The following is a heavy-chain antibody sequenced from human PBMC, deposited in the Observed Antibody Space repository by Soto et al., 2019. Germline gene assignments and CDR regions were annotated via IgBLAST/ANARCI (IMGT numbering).Heavy chain of an antibody. CDR2: ISWNSGSI. Sequence: EVQLVESGGGLVQPGRSLRLSCAASGFTFDDYAMHWVRQAPGKGLEWVPGISWNSGSIGYADSVKGRFTISRDNAKNSLYVQMNSLRAEDTALYYCAKIPPKYRSSWYEEGWGQGTLVTVSS. CDR1: GFTFDDYA. D-gene: IGHD6-13*01. J-gene: IGHJ4*02. CDR3: AKIPPKYRSSWYEEG. V-gene: IGHV3-9*01.